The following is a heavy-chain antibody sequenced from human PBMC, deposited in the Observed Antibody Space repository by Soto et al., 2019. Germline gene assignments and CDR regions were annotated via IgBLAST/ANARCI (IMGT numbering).Heavy chain of an antibody. CDR2: ISYDGSIT. CDR3: ARPSLDLWSGYSTYFDY. CDR1: GFPFRSYA. V-gene: IGHV3-30-3*01. D-gene: IGHD3-3*01. Sequence: LRLSSEGSGFPFRSYAIHWVRQTAGKGLEWVAVISYDGSITYYSDSVKGRFTTSRDTPTNTVYLQLNGLRGDDKAVYYCARPSLDLWSGYSTYFDYWGQGTLVTVSS. J-gene: IGHJ4*02.